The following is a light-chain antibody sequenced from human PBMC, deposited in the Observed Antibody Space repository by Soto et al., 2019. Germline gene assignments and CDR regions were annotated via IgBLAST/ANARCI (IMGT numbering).Light chain of an antibody. V-gene: IGKV1-5*01. J-gene: IGKJ5*01. CDR3: QQYYSYPHT. CDR1: QNIDKW. CDR2: DAS. Sequence: DIQVAKSPSTLSASVRDSVSITCRASQNIDKWLAWYQQKPQKAPKLLIFDASTLESGVPSRFSGSGSGTEFTLTISSLQPDDFATYYCQQYYSYPHTFGQGTRLEIK.